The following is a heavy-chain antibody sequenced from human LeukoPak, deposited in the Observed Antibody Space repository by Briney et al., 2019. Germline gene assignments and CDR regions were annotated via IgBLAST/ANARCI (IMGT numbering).Heavy chain of an antibody. CDR1: GGSISSSSYY. CDR3: ARQRADYFYHYLDV. Sequence: PSETPSLTCTVSGGSISSSSYYWDWVRQPPGKGLEWIGNVYYGGNTFYNSSLESRVTISVDMSKNQFSLKLSSLTAADTAVYYCARQRADYFYHYLDVWGKGTSVTVSS. V-gene: IGHV4-39*01. CDR2: VYYGGNT. J-gene: IGHJ6*03.